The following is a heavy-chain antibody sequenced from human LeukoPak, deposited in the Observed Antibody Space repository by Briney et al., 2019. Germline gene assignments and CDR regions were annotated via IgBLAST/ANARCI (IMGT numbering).Heavy chain of an antibody. Sequence: PSETLSLTCTVSGGSISNYFWSWIRQPPGKGLEWIGYIYYRGSTNYNPSLQSRVTISVDTSKNQFSLKLSSVTAADTAVYYCARYQVAADYYLDYWGQGTLVTVSS. CDR1: GGSISNYF. V-gene: IGHV4-59*01. CDR3: ARYQVAADYYLDY. CDR2: IYYRGST. J-gene: IGHJ4*02. D-gene: IGHD2-15*01.